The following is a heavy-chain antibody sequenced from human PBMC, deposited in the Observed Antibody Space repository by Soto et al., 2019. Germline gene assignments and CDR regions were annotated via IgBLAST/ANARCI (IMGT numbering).Heavy chain of an antibody. V-gene: IGHV3-7*01. Sequence: EVQLVDSGGALVQPGESLRLSCVASGFTFSDYLMTWVRQAPGKGLEWVATIKQDGNEKYYVDSVKGRFTTSRDNAKNSLYLQLNALRAEDTAVYYCAIGHWLGKWGQGTLVTVSS. J-gene: IGHJ4*02. CDR3: AIGHWLGK. D-gene: IGHD6-19*01. CDR2: IKQDGNEK. CDR1: GFTFSDYL.